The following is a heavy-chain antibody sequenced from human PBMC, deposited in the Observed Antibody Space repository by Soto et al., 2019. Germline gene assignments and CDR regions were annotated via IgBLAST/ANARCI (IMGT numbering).Heavy chain of an antibody. Sequence: EVQLLQSGGGSVEPGGSLRLSCAASGFTFSSDPMSWVRQTPEKGLAWVSGISPSGAATYFADSVKGRFSISRDNSKSTLYLQMNNLRAEDTGVYYCAKEVNVGLTMIDYWGQGTQVTVSS. CDR3: AKEVNVGLTMIDY. CDR1: GFTFSSDP. CDR2: ISPSGAAT. D-gene: IGHD3-22*01. J-gene: IGHJ4*02. V-gene: IGHV3-23*01.